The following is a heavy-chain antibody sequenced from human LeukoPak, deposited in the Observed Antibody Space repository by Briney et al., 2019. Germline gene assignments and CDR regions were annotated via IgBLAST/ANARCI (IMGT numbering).Heavy chain of an antibody. Sequence: GGSLRLSCVASGFTFSGYAMSWVRQAPGKGLEWVSAIGGTADRTYYVGAVKGRFTVSRDNSKNMVYLQMSCLRTDDTAVYYCANSRGYGSGNLWGQGTLVTVSS. J-gene: IGHJ5*02. D-gene: IGHD3-10*01. V-gene: IGHV3-23*01. CDR1: GFTFSGYA. CDR2: IGGTADRT. CDR3: ANSRGYGSGNL.